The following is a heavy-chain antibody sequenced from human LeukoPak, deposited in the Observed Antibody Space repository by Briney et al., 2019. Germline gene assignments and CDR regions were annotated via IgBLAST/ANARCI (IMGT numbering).Heavy chain of an antibody. CDR2: IYHSGST. CDR3: ARSCRILDIVATIRARLGGNGFDI. Sequence: SETLSLTCTVSGGSITTSGYYWGWIRQPPGKGLEWIVSIYHSGSTYYNPSLKSRVTIAVETSKNQFSLKLSSVTAADKAVYYCARSCRILDIVATIRARLGGNGFDIWGQGTMVTVSS. CDR1: GGSITTSGYY. J-gene: IGHJ3*02. D-gene: IGHD5-12*01. V-gene: IGHV4-39*07.